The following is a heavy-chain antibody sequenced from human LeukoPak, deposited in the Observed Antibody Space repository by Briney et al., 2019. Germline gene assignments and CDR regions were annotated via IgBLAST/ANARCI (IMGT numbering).Heavy chain of an antibody. J-gene: IGHJ5*02. D-gene: IGHD3-22*01. V-gene: IGHV3-23*01. CDR1: GFTFSSYA. Sequence: GGSLSLSCAASGFTFSSYAMSWVRQAPGKGLEWVSAISGRGGSTYYAYSVKGRFTISRDNYNNTLYLQMNSLRAEDTAVYYCARSKSHYYDSSGYFSWGQGTLVTVSS. CDR2: ISGRGGST. CDR3: ARSKSHYYDSSGYFS.